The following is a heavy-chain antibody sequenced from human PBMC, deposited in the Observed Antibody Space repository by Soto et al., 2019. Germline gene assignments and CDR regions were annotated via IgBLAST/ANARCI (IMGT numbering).Heavy chain of an antibody. CDR3: ARDWAVVVAINENWFDP. CDR1: GYTFTSYY. V-gene: IGHV1-46*03. J-gene: IGHJ5*02. Sequence: QVQLVQSGAEVKKPGASVKVSCKASGYTFTSYYMHWVRQAPGQGLEWMGIINPSGGSTSYGQKFQGRVTMTRDTSTSTVYMELSSLRSEDTAVYYCARDWAVVVAINENWFDPWGQGTLVTVSS. CDR2: INPSGGST. D-gene: IGHD2-15*01.